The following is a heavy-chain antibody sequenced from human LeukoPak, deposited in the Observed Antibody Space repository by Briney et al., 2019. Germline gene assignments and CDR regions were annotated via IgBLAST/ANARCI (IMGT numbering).Heavy chain of an antibody. J-gene: IGHJ6*03. CDR3: ARTVGDYYGSYYYYYMDV. CDR2: IKPDGSEK. D-gene: IGHD3-10*01. CDR1: GFTFSSYW. Sequence: GGSLRLSCAASGFTFSSYWLTWVRQAPGKGLEWVANIKPDGSEKNYVDSVKGRFTISRDNAKNSLYLQMNSLRAEDTAVYYCARTVGDYYGSYYYYYMDVRGKGTTVTISS. V-gene: IGHV3-7*01.